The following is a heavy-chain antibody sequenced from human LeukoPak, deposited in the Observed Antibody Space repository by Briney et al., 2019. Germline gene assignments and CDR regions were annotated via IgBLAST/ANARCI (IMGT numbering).Heavy chain of an antibody. CDR2: IFYSGST. V-gene: IGHV4-30-2*01. Sequence: PSETLSLTCSVSGHSISTEGSSWSWIRQPPGKGLEWLGYIFYSGSTFYTPSLRGRVTISSDTSKNQFSLRLNSVTAADTALYYCARRSDFDNGGSSWYFDLWGRGTLVTVSS. CDR3: ARRSDFDNGGSSWYFDL. J-gene: IGHJ2*01. D-gene: IGHD4-23*01. CDR1: GHSISTEGSS.